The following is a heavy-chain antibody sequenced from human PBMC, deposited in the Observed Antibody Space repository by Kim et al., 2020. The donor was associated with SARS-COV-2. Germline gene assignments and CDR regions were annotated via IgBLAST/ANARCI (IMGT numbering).Heavy chain of an antibody. D-gene: IGHD3-22*01. CDR2: ISWNSGSI. J-gene: IGHJ3*02. CDR1: GFTFDDYA. Sequence: GGSLRLSCAASGFTFDDYAMHWVRQAPGKGLEWVSGISWNSGSIGYADSVKGRFTISRDNAKNSLYLQMNSLRAEDTALYYCAKDPYSNYYDSSGYYSPGAFDIWGQGTMVTVSS. V-gene: IGHV3-9*01. CDR3: AKDPYSNYYDSSGYYSPGAFDI.